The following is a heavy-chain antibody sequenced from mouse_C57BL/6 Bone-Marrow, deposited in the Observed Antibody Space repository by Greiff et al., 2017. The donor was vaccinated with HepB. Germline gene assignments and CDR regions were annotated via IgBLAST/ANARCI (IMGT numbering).Heavy chain of an antibody. CDR1: GSTFTDHT. J-gene: IGHJ1*03. Sequence: VQVVESDAELVKPGASVKISCKVSGSTFTDHTIHWMKQRPEQGLEWIGYIYPRDGSTKYNEKFKGKATLTAYKSSSPAYMQLNSLTSEDSAVYFCARRSSTCWYFDVWGTGTTVTVSS. V-gene: IGHV1-78*01. CDR3: ARRSSTCWYFDV. D-gene: IGHD5-1*01. CDR2: IYPRDGST.